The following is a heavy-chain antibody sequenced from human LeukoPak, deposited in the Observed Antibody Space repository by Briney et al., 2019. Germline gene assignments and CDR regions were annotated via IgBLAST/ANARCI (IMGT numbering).Heavy chain of an antibody. D-gene: IGHD2-15*01. V-gene: IGHV4-38-2*02. Sequence: SETLSLTCTVSNYSINSGYYWGWIRQPPGKGLEWIGSFYHSGSTYYNPSLKSRVTMSVDTSKNQFSLKLSSVTAADTAVYYCARSVRGSTRYDAFDIWGQGTMVTVSS. CDR3: ARSVRGSTRYDAFDI. CDR2: FYHSGST. CDR1: NYSINSGYY. J-gene: IGHJ3*02.